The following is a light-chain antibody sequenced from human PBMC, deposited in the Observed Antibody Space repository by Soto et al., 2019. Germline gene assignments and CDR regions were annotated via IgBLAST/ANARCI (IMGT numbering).Light chain of an antibody. V-gene: IGLV2-14*01. CDR2: DVS. Sequence: QSVLTQPASVSGSPGQSITISCTGTSSDVGGYNYVSWYQQHPGKAHKLMIYDVSNRPSGVSNRFSGSKSGNTASLTISGLQAEDEADYYCSSYTSSITLYVFGTGTKVTVL. CDR1: SSDVGGYNY. CDR3: SSYTSSITLYV. J-gene: IGLJ1*01.